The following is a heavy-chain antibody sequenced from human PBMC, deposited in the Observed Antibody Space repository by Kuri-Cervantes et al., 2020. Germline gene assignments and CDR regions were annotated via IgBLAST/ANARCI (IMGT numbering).Heavy chain of an antibody. CDR3: APQGYDNNNGYLDY. CDR1: GFTFSSYW. J-gene: IGHJ4*02. CDR2: IRYDGSNK. Sequence: GESLKISCAASGFTFSSYWMSWVRQAPGKGLEWVAFIRYDGSNKYYADSVKGRFTISRDNSQNTLYLQMNSLRAEDTAVYYCAPQGYDNNNGYLDYWGQGTLVTVSS. V-gene: IGHV3-30*02. D-gene: IGHD3-22*01.